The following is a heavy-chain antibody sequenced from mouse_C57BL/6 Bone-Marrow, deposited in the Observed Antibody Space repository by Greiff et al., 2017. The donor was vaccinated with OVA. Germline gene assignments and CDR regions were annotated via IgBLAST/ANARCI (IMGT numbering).Heavy chain of an antibody. V-gene: IGHV5-4*01. J-gene: IGHJ2*01. D-gene: IGHD2-12*01. Sequence: EVQLVESGGGLVKPGGSLKLSCAASGFTFSSYAMSWVRQTPEKRLEWVATISDGGSYTYYPDNVKGRFTISRDNAKNNLYLQMSHLKSEDTAMYYCARERDSNDGEVDYWGQGTTLTVSS. CDR3: ARERDSNDGEVDY. CDR1: GFTFSSYA. CDR2: ISDGGSYT.